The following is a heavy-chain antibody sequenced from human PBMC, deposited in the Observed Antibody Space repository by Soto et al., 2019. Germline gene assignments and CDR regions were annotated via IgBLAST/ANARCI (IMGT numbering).Heavy chain of an antibody. V-gene: IGHV1-69*13. CDR3: ARDQLSSGLYVWFDP. CDR2: IIPIFGTA. D-gene: IGHD6-25*01. CDR1: GGTFSSYA. Sequence: GASVKVSCTDSGGTFSSYAISWVRQAPGQGLEWMGGIIPIFGTANYAQKFQGRVTITADESTSTAYMELSSLRSEDTAVYYCARDQLSSGLYVWFDPWGQGTLVTVSS. J-gene: IGHJ5*02.